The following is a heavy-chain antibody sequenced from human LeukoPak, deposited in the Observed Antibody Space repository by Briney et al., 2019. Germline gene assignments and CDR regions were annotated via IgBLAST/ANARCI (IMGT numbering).Heavy chain of an antibody. CDR2: ISYDGSNK. CDR1: GFTFSSYG. CDR3: AKDTGGYYDSGGYFTLGFFDY. Sequence: PGRSLRLSCAASGFTFSSYGMHWVRQAPGKGLEWVAVISYDGSNKYYADSVKGRFTISRDNSKNTLYLQMNSLRAEDTAVYYCAKDTGGYYDSGGYFTLGFFDYWGQGTLVTVSS. J-gene: IGHJ4*02. D-gene: IGHD3-22*01. V-gene: IGHV3-30*18.